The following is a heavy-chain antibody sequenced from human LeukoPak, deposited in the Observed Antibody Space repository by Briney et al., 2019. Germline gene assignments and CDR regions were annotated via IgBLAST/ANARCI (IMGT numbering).Heavy chain of an antibody. CDR2: ISYSGST. Sequence: SETLSLTCSVSGGSISSYYWSWIRQPPGKGLEWIGFISYSGSTNYNPSLKSRVAISADTSKNQFSLKLSSVTAADTAVYYCARDSSGGLYWGQGTLVTVSS. CDR1: GGSISSYY. V-gene: IGHV4-59*01. J-gene: IGHJ4*02. D-gene: IGHD3-16*01. CDR3: ARDSSGGLY.